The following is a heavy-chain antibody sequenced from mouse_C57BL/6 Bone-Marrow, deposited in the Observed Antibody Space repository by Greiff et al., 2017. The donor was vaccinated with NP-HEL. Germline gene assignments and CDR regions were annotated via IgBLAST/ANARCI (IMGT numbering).Heavy chain of an antibody. CDR3: ARWGYYSYFDY. D-gene: IGHD2-3*01. J-gene: IGHJ2*01. Sequence: QVQLQQSGAELVRPGTSVTVSCKASGYAFTNYLIEWVKQRPGQGLEWIGVINPGSGGTNYNEKFKGKATLTADKSSSTAYMKLSSLTTEVSAVYFCARWGYYSYFDYWGQGTTLTVSS. CDR2: INPGSGGT. CDR1: GYAFTNYL. V-gene: IGHV1-54*01.